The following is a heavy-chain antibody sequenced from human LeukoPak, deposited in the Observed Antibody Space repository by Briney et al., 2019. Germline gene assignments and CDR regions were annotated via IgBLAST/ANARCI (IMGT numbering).Heavy chain of an antibody. CDR3: SLEGSSWYRYFQH. Sequence: GGSLRLSCGASGFTFSSYWMNWVRQAPGKGLEWVANIKQDGGEKYYVDSVKGRFTISRDNAKNSLYLQMNSLRAEDTAVYYSSLEGSSWYRYFQHWGQGTLVTVSS. D-gene: IGHD6-13*01. CDR2: IKQDGGEK. V-gene: IGHV3-7*05. CDR1: GFTFSSYW. J-gene: IGHJ1*01.